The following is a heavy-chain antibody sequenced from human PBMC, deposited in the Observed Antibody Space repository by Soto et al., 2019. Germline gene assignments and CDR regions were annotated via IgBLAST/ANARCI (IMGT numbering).Heavy chain of an antibody. CDR2: IYYSGST. Sequence: SETLSLTCTVSGGSISSSSYYWGWIRQPPGKGLEWIGSIYYSGSTYYNPSLKSRVTISVDTSKNQFSLKLSSVTAADTAVYYCARRPNYGSGLLHNYYYYMDVWGKGTTVTVSS. V-gene: IGHV4-39*01. J-gene: IGHJ6*03. CDR3: ARRPNYGSGLLHNYYYYMDV. CDR1: GGSISSSSYY. D-gene: IGHD3-10*01.